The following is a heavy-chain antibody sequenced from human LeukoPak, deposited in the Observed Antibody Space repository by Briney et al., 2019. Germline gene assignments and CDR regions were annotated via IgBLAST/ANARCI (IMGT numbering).Heavy chain of an antibody. Sequence: SETLSLTCTVSGGSISSYYWSWVRQPPGKGLEWIGFVYYTGSTNYSPSLKSRVTISVDTSKNQFSLKLSSVTAADTAVYYCARVYSSSWYPNWFDPWGQGTLVTVSS. V-gene: IGHV4-59*08. D-gene: IGHD6-13*01. CDR1: GGSISSYY. J-gene: IGHJ5*02. CDR2: VYYTGST. CDR3: ARVYSSSWYPNWFDP.